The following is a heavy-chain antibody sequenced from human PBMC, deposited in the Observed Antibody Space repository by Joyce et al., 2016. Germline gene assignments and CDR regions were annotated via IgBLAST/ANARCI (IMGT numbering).Heavy chain of an antibody. Sequence: QVQLQQWGAGLLKPSETLSLTCAVYGGSVSGYYWSWIRQPPGKGLEWIGDINHSGSTNYNPSLKSRVTISVDTSKNQFSLKLSSVTAADTAVYHCARGPRSNWGLVWFDPWGQGTLVTVSS. CDR2: INHSGST. V-gene: IGHV4-34*01. D-gene: IGHD7-27*01. CDR3: ARGPRSNWGLVWFDP. CDR1: GGSVSGYY. J-gene: IGHJ5*02.